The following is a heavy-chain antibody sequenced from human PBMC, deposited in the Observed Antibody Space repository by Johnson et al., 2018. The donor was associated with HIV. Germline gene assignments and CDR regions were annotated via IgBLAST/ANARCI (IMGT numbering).Heavy chain of an antibody. V-gene: IGHV3-74*03. J-gene: IGHJ3*02. CDR1: GFTFSNAW. Sequence: VQLVESGGNLVQPGGSLRLSCAASGFTFSNAWMHWVRQAPGRGLVWVARIYSDGSDTAYADSVKGRFTISRDNSKNTLYLQLDGLRPDDMALYYCAEDLGERECEVWASAYYEFGRDLPCQDRRGGVGTFDIWGQGTMVTVSS. CDR2: IYSDGSDT. CDR3: AEDLGERECEVWASAYYEFGRDLPCQDRRGGVGTFDI. D-gene: IGHD3-3*01.